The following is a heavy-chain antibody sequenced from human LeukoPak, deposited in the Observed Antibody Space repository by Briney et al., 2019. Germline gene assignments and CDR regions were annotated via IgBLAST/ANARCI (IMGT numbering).Heavy chain of an antibody. J-gene: IGHJ4*02. CDR3: AKEVTVTGKPFES. D-gene: IGHD2-21*02. CDR1: GFTFSSYA. V-gene: IGHV3-30*04. CDR2: ISYDGSNK. Sequence: GGSLRLSCAASGFTFSSYAMHWVRQAPGKGLEWVAVISYDGSNKYYADSVKGRFTISRDNSKKTLYMQMNSLRAEDTPVYYCAKEVTVTGKPFESWGRGPLFPVSS.